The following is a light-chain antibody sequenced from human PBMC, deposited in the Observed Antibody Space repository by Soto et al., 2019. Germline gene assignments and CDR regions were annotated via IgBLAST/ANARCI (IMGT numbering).Light chain of an antibody. V-gene: IGKV3-15*01. CDR3: QQYDNWPLT. Sequence: EIVMTQSPATLSVSPGERATLSCRASQSVSSNLAWYQQKPGQTPRLLIYGASTRATGVPARFSARGSGTEFTLTISSLQSEDFAVYYCQQYDNWPLTFGPGTKVDVK. CDR1: QSVSSN. CDR2: GAS. J-gene: IGKJ3*01.